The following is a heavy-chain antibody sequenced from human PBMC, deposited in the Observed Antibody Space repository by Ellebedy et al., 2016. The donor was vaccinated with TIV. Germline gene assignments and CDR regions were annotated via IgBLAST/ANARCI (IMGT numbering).Heavy chain of an antibody. CDR2: FGVSGDTK. V-gene: IGHV3-23*01. CDR3: ARRRPGTDKHRPFDN. Sequence: GESLKISCAASGFTFSDHAMSWVRQAPGKGLERVSGFGVSGDTKYYTDSVKGRFTISRDNSKKTLYLQMSSLRTEDTAIYYCARRRPGTDKHRPFDNWGQGTLVTVSS. J-gene: IGHJ4*02. CDR1: GFTFSDHA.